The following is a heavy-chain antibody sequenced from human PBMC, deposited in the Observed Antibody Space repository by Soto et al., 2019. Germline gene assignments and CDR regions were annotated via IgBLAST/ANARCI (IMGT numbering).Heavy chain of an antibody. CDR1: GFTFSSYC. Sequence: QVQLVESGGGVVQPGRSLRLSCAASGFTFSSYCMHWVRQAPGKGLEWVAVIWNDGSKKYYEDSVKGRFTISSENSKSTLYLQMNSLRDEDTAVYYCARASLGRGYDLDYWGQGTLVTVSS. V-gene: IGHV3-33*01. CDR3: ARASLGRGYDLDY. D-gene: IGHD5-12*01. CDR2: IWNDGSKK. J-gene: IGHJ4*02.